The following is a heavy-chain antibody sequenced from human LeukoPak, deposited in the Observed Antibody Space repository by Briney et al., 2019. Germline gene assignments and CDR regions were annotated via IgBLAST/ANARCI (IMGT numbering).Heavy chain of an antibody. CDR3: ARDGQGIAVAFDY. CDR2: ISWNSGSI. D-gene: IGHD6-19*01. Sequence: GGSLRLSCAASGFTFDDYAMHWVRQAPGKGLEWVSGISWNSGSIGYADSVKGRFTISRDNAKNSLYLQMNSLRAEDTAVYYCARDGQGIAVAFDYWGQGTLVTVSS. V-gene: IGHV3-9*01. CDR1: GFTFDDYA. J-gene: IGHJ4*02.